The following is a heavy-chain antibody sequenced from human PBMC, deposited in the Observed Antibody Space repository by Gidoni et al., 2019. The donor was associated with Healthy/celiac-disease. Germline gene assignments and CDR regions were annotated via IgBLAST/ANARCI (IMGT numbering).Heavy chain of an antibody. J-gene: IGHJ4*02. V-gene: IGHV3-74*01. CDR3: ARAQRYGEPGLFDY. Sequence: EVQLVESGGGLVQPGGSLRLSCAASGFTFSSYWMHWGRQAPGKGLAGVSRINRDGSSTSYADSVKGRFTISRDNAKNTLYLQMNSLRAEDTAVYYCARAQRYGEPGLFDYWGQGTLVTVSS. CDR1: GFTFSSYW. CDR2: INRDGSST. D-gene: IGHD3-10*01.